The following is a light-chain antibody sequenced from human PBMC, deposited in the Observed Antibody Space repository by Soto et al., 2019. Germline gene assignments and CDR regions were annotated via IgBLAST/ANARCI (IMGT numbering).Light chain of an antibody. J-gene: IGKJ3*01. CDR1: QDISTW. CDR2: AAS. CDR3: QQASGLPFT. V-gene: IGKV1-12*01. Sequence: DIQMTQSPSSVSASVGDRVTITCRASQDISTWLSWYQQIPGKAPKLLIFAASNLQSRVPSRFSGSGSGTDFTLTIRVLQPEDFATYYCQQASGLPFTFRHATKVDTK.